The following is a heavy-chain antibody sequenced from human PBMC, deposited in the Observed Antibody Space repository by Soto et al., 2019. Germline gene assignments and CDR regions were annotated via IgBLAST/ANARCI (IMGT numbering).Heavy chain of an antibody. CDR3: ARAAYVCRTSCLASGMDV. J-gene: IGHJ6*02. D-gene: IGHD2-2*01. Sequence: PGGSLRLSCAASGFTFSSYVMHWVRQAPGKGLEWVAVISYDGSNEYYADSVKGRFTVSRDNSENTLYLQMNSLRPEDTALYYCARAAYVCRTSCLASGMDVWGQGTTVTVSS. CDR1: GFTFSSYV. CDR2: ISYDGSNE. V-gene: IGHV3-30-3*01.